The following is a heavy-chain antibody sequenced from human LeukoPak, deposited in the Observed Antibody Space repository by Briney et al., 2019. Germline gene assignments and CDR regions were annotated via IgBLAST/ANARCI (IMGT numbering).Heavy chain of an antibody. J-gene: IGHJ4*02. D-gene: IGHD5-18*01. CDR1: GFTFSSFW. V-gene: IGHV3-7*01. CDR3: SRDKGIQLWLYYFDY. CDR2: IKQDGSEI. Sequence: GGSLRLSCAASGFTFSSFWMSWVRQAPGKRPEWVANIKQDGSEIYYVDSVKGRFTISRDNAKNLLYLQMNSLRAEDTAMYHCSRDKGIQLWLYYFDYWGQGTLVTVSS.